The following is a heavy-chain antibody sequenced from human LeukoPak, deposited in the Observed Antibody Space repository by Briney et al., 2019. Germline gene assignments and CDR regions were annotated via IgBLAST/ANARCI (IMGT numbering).Heavy chain of an antibody. J-gene: IGHJ4*02. CDR1: GGSISSSSYY. CDR3: ASTMVRGVIALDY. CDR2: IYYSGST. D-gene: IGHD3-10*01. Sequence: SETLSLTCTVSGGSISSSSYYWGWIRQPPGKGLEWIGSIYYSGSTYYNPSLKSRVTISVDTSKNQFSLKLSSVTAADTAVYYCASTMVRGVIALDYWGQGTLVTVSS. V-gene: IGHV4-39*07.